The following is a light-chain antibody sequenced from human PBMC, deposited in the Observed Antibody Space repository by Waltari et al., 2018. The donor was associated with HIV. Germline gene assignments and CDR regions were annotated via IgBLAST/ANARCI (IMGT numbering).Light chain of an antibody. CDR2: GGN. CDR1: SSAVGTYRL. V-gene: IGLV2-23*01. J-gene: IGLJ2*01. CDR3: SSYTSFSTVL. Sequence: QSALTQPASVSGSPGQSITISCTGTSSAVGTYRLVSWYQHHPGKAPKLMIYGGNKRPSGVSNRFSGSKSGNTASLTISGLQAEDEADYYCSSYTSFSTVLFGGGTKLTVL.